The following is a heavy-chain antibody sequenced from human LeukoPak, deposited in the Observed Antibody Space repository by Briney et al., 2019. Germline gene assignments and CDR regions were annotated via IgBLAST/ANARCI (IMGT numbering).Heavy chain of an antibody. CDR2: ISYDGSNK. V-gene: IGHV3-30*04. J-gene: IGHJ6*02. Sequence: PGGSLRLSCAASGFTFSSYAMHWVRQAPGKGLEWVAVISYDGSNKYCADSVKGRFTISRDNSKNTLYLQMNSLRAEDTAVYYCARDGGDCCYYGMDVWGQGTTVTVSS. CDR3: ARDGGDCCYYGMDV. D-gene: IGHD2-21*02. CDR1: GFTFSSYA.